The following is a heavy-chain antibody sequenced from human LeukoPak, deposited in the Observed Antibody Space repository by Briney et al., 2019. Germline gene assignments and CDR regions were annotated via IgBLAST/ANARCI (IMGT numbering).Heavy chain of an antibody. CDR2: IYSGGST. J-gene: IGHJ4*02. V-gene: IGHV3-53*05. D-gene: IGHD6-19*01. Sequence: ETLSLTCAVYGGSFSGYYWSWVRQAPGKGLEWVSVIYSGGSTYYADSVKGRFTISRDNSKNTLYLQMNSLRAEDTAVYYCARDRSSGSRVEFFFDYWGQGTLVTVSS. CDR3: ARDRSSGSRVEFFFDY. CDR1: GGSFSGYY.